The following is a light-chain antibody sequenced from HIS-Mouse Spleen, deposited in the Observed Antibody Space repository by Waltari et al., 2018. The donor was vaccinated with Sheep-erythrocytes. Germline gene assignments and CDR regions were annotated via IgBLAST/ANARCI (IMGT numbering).Light chain of an antibody. CDR3: CSYAGSYNHV. CDR1: SSDVGGYNY. CDR2: DVS. J-gene: IGLJ1*01. V-gene: IGLV2-11*01. Sequence: QSALTQPRSVSGSPGQSVTISCTGTSSDVGGYNYVSWYQQHPGKAPKLMIYDVSKRPLGGPDRFSGSKAGNTASLTISELQAEDEADYYCCSYAGSYNHVFATGTKVTVL.